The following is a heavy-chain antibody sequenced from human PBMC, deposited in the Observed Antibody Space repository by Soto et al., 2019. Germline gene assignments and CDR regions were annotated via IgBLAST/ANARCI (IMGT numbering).Heavy chain of an antibody. CDR1: GYSFTSYW. J-gene: IGHJ6*02. CDR3: ARLLYYDILTGSYYYYGMDV. CDR2: IDPSDSYT. D-gene: IGHD3-9*01. V-gene: IGHV5-10-1*01. Sequence: GESLKISCKGSGYSFTSYWISWVRQMPGKGLEWMGRIDPSDSYTNYSPSFQGHVTISADKSISTAYLQWSSLKASDTAMYYCARLLYYDILTGSYYYYGMDVWGQGXTVTVYS.